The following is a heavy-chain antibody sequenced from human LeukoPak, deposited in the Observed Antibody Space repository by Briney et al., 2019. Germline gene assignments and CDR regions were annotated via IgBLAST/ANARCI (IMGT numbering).Heavy chain of an antibody. Sequence: SETLSLTCTVSGGPISSYYWSWIRQPPGKGLEWIGEINHSGSTNYNPSLKSRVTISVDTSKNQFSLKLSSVTAADTAVYYCARQRVVITFNYYYYGMDVWGQGTTGSVSS. CDR2: INHSGST. CDR3: ARQRVVITFNYYYYGMDV. V-gene: IGHV4-34*01. D-gene: IGHD3-22*01. J-gene: IGHJ6*02. CDR1: GGPISSYY.